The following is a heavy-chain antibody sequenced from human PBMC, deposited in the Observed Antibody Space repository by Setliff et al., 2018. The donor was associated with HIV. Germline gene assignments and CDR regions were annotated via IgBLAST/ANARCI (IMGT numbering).Heavy chain of an antibody. CDR3: ARAPEGLGYSGYDNDY. CDR1: GYIFTGYG. CDR2: IIPMYGVT. J-gene: IGHJ4*02. D-gene: IGHD5-12*01. Sequence: ASVKVSCKASGYIFTGYGINWVRQAPGQGLEWMGGIIPMYGVTNYAQKLQGRVTMTTDTSTSTAYMELRSLRSDDTAVYYCARAPEGLGYSGYDNDYWGQGTLVTVSS. V-gene: IGHV1-18*01.